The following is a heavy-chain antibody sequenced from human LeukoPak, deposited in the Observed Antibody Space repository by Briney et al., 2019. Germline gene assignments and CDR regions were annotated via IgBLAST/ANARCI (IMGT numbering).Heavy chain of an antibody. CDR3: AKSGGRYSVYYFDY. V-gene: IGHV3-23*01. D-gene: IGHD3-10*01. J-gene: IGHJ4*02. CDR2: VSGSGDST. CDR1: GFTFSSYA. Sequence: PGGSLRLSCAASGFTFSSYAMSWVCQAPGKGLQWVSIVSGSGDSTYYADSVKGRFAISRDNSKNTLYLQMNSLRAEDTAVYYCAKSGGRYSVYYFDYWGQGNLVTVSS.